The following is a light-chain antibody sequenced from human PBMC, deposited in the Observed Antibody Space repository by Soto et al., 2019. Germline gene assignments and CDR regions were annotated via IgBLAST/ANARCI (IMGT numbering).Light chain of an antibody. CDR1: QSVSTD. CDR3: QQYNGWPPRWT. Sequence: EIVMTQSPATLSVSPGERATLSCRASQSVSTDLAWYQQKPGQAPRLLIYRASTRATGIPARFSGGGSGTEFTRTISSLQSEDFALYICQQYNGWPPRWTFGQGTKVEIK. V-gene: IGKV3-15*01. CDR2: RAS. J-gene: IGKJ1*01.